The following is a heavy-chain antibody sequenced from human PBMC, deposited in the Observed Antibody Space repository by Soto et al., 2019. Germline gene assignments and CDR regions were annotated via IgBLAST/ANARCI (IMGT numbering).Heavy chain of an antibody. J-gene: IGHJ4*02. CDR1: GFTFSTYW. CDR3: ARGLSSGNSRYNFDC. CDR2: IHGDGSSM. D-gene: IGHD3-22*01. V-gene: IGHV3-74*01. Sequence: EVQLVESGGGLVQPGGSLRLSCADSGFTFSTYWMHWVRQAPGKGLVWVSRIHGDGSSMNYADSVKGRFTISTDNAKNTLYLQRNRLTADDTDVYYCARGLSSGNSRYNFDCWGQGSLVTVSS.